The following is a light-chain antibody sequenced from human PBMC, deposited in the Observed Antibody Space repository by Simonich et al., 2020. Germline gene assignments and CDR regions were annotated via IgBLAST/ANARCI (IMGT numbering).Light chain of an antibody. V-gene: IGKV4-1*01. CDR1: QSVLYSSNNKNY. CDR2: WAS. Sequence: DIVMTQSPDSLAVSLGERATINCKSSQSVLYSSNNKNYLAWYQQKPGQPPKLLIYWASTRESGVPDRFSGSGSVTDFTLTFSSLQAEYVAVYYCQQYYSTPTFGQGTKLEIK. CDR3: QQYYSTPT. J-gene: IGKJ2*01.